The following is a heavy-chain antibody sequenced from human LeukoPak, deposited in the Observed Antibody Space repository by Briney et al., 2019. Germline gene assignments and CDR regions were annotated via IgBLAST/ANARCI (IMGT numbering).Heavy chain of an antibody. CDR1: GFTFSSYS. CDR2: ISSSSSYI. J-gene: IGHJ4*02. CDR3: ARGGGCSSTSCYAFAY. D-gene: IGHD2-2*01. Sequence: GGSLRLSCAASGFTFSSYSMNWVRQAPGKGLEWVSSISSSSSYIYYADSVKGRFTISRDNAKNSLILQMNSLRAEDTAVYYCARGGGCSSTSCYAFAYWGQGTLVTVSS. V-gene: IGHV3-21*01.